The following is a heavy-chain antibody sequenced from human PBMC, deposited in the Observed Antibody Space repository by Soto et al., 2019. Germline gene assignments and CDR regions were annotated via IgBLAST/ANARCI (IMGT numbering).Heavy chain of an antibody. CDR3: ARRPTRYCSSTSCYHYFDY. CDR2: IYYSGST. J-gene: IGHJ4*02. Sequence: SETLSLTCTVSGGSISSSSYYWGWIRQPPGKGLEWIGSIYYSGSTYYNPSLKSRVTISVDTSKNQFSLKLSSVTAADTAVYYCARRPTRYCSSTSCYHYFDYWGQGTLVTVSS. D-gene: IGHD2-2*01. V-gene: IGHV4-39*01. CDR1: GGSISSSSYY.